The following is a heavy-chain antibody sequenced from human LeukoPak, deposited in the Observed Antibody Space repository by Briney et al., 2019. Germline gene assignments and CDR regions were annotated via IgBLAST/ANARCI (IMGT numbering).Heavy chain of an antibody. CDR3: ARGSTHLFDY. V-gene: IGHV1-18*01. CDR1: VYTFPNYG. J-gene: IGHJ4*02. Sequence: ASVPVSFQDSVYTFPNYGISWLRQAPGQGLEWMGWISAYNGNTNYAQKLQGRVTMITDTSTSTAYMELRTLRSDDTAVYCWARGSTHLFDYWGQGTLVTVSS. CDR2: ISAYNGNT.